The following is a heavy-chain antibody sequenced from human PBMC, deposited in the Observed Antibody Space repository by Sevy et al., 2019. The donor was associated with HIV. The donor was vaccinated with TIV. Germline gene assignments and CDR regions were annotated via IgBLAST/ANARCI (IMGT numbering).Heavy chain of an antibody. CDR1: GFTFSSYE. J-gene: IGHJ4*02. CDR3: ARDDRGYSGYDRGNFDY. D-gene: IGHD5-12*01. Sequence: GGSLRLSCAASGFTFSSYEMNWVRQAPGKGLEWVSYISSSGSTIYYAHSVKGRFTISRDNAKNSRYLQMNSLRAEDTAVYYCARDDRGYSGYDRGNFDYWGQGTLVTVSS. V-gene: IGHV3-48*03. CDR2: ISSSGSTI.